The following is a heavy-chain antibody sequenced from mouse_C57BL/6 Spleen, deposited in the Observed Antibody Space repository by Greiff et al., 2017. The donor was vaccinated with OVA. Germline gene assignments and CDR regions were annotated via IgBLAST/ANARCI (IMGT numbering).Heavy chain of an antibody. CDR3: AARGSSPYYAMDY. D-gene: IGHD1-1*01. J-gene: IGHJ4*01. Sequence: VQLQQPGAELAKPGASVKLSCKASGYTFTSYWMHWVKQRPGQGLEWIGYINPSSGYTKYNQKFKDKATLTADKSSSTAYMQLSSLTYEDSAVYYCAARGSSPYYAMDYWGQGTSVTVSS. CDR1: GYTFTSYW. V-gene: IGHV1-7*01. CDR2: INPSSGYT.